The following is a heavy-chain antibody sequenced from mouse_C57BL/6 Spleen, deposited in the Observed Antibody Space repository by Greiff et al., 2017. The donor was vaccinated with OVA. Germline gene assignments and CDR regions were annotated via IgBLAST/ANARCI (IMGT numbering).Heavy chain of an antibody. V-gene: IGHV1-42*01. CDR1: GYSFTGYY. CDR2: INPSTGGT. Sequence: VQLQQSGPELVKPGASVKISCKASGYSFTGYYMNWVKQSPEKSLEWIGEINPSTGGTTYNQKFKAKATLTVDKSSSTAYMQLKSLTSEDSAVYYGARSGILLRDAMDYWGQGTSVTVSS. D-gene: IGHD1-1*01. J-gene: IGHJ4*01. CDR3: ARSGILLRDAMDY.